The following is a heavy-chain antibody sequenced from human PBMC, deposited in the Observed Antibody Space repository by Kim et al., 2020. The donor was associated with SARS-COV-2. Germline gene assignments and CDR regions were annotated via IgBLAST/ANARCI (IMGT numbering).Heavy chain of an antibody. CDR3: AKARGYDNEYWYCDF. J-gene: IGHJ2*01. V-gene: IGHV3-23*01. D-gene: IGHD5-12*01. Sequence: ADSVKGRCTSSRDNSKNTLYLQMNDLRADETAVYYCAKARGYDNEYWYCDFWGRGAMVTVSS.